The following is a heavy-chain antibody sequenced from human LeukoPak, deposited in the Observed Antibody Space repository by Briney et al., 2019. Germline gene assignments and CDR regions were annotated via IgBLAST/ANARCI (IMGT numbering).Heavy chain of an antibody. CDR2: VYSGNDGT. V-gene: IGHV3-66*02. D-gene: IGHD3-10*01. J-gene: IGHJ4*02. CDR3: TKRSRGYYDY. Sequence: PGGSLRLSCAASGFTVSTDNMSWVRQVPGKGLEWVSVVYSGNDGTNYADSARGRFTISRDDSKNMVYLQMNNLRLEDAAVYYCTKRSRGYYDYWGQGTLVTVSS. CDR1: GFTVSTDN.